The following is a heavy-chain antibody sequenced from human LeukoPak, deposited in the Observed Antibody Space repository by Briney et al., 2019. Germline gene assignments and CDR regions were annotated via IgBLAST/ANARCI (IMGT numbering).Heavy chain of an antibody. V-gene: IGHV4-59*08. CDR1: GGSISSYY. Sequence: SETLSLTCTVSGGSISSYYWSWIRQPPGKGLEWIGYIYYSGSTNYNPSLKSRVTISVDTSKNQFSLKLSSVTAADTAVYYCARQDGDAKTYWYFDLWGRGTLVTVSS. CDR3: ARQDGDAKTYWYFDL. J-gene: IGHJ2*01. D-gene: IGHD4-17*01. CDR2: IYYSGST.